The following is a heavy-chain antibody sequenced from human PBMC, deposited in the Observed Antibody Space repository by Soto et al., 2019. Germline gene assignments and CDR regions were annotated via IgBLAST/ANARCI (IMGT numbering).Heavy chain of an antibody. V-gene: IGHV1-69*02. Sequence: QVQLVQSGAEVKKPGSSVKVSCKASGCTFSSYTISWVRQAPGQGLEWMGRIIPILGIANYAQKFQGRVTITADKSTSTAYMELSSLRSEDTAVYYCARSIGYCSGGSCSYFDYWGQGTLVTVSS. CDR3: ARSIGYCSGGSCSYFDY. CDR1: GCTFSSYT. D-gene: IGHD2-15*01. J-gene: IGHJ4*02. CDR2: IIPILGIA.